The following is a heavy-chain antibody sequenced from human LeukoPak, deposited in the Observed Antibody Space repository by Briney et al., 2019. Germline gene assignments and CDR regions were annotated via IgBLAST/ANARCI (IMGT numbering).Heavy chain of an antibody. V-gene: IGHV3-23*01. J-gene: IGHJ4*02. D-gene: IGHD1-7*01. CDR3: VKVTGTTSGFDY. Sequence: PGGSLRLSCVGSGFTFRSHAMSWVRQAPGKGLEWVSAISGSGGSTYYADSVKGRFTISRDNSKNTLYLQMNSLRAEDTAVYYCVKVTGTTSGFDYWGQGTLVTVSS. CDR2: ISGSGGST. CDR1: GFTFRSHA.